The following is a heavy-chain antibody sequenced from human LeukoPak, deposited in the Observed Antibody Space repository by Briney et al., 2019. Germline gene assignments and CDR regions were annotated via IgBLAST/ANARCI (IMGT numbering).Heavy chain of an antibody. CDR3: ARFRRYSSYYYYMDV. Sequence: GESLKIPCYGSGYNFANYWIGWVRQMPGKGLEWMGIIYPDDSDTRYSPSFQGQVTFSADKSITTAYLQWSSLKASDTAMYYCARFRRYSSYYYYMDVWGTGTTVTVSS. J-gene: IGHJ6*03. CDR1: GYNFANYW. D-gene: IGHD4-11*01. V-gene: IGHV5-51*01. CDR2: IYPDDSDT.